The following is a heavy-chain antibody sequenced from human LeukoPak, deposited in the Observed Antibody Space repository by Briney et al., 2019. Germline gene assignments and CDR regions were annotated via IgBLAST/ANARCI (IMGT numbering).Heavy chain of an antibody. CDR3: ARGGNYYYGSGSYFAY. CDR1: GGSISSYY. Sequence: SETLSLTCTVSGGSISSYYWSWIRQPAGKGLEWIGRIYTSGSTNYNPSLKSRVTISVDTSKNQFSLKLSSVTAADTAVYYCARGGNYYYGSGSYFAYWGQGTLVTVSS. J-gene: IGHJ4*02. CDR2: IYTSGST. V-gene: IGHV4-4*07. D-gene: IGHD3-10*01.